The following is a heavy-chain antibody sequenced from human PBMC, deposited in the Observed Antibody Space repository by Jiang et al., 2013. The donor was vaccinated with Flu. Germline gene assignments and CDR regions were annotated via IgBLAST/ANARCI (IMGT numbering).Heavy chain of an antibody. Sequence: VQLVESGGGLVQPGGSLRLSCAASGFTFSSYWMHWVRQAPGKGLVWVSRINSDGSTISYADSVKGRFTISRDNAKNTLYLQMNSLRAEDTAVYYCARGGGYSYGADDAFDIWGQGTMVTVSS. J-gene: IGHJ3*02. CDR3: ARGGGYSYGADDAFDI. V-gene: IGHV3-74*01. D-gene: IGHD5-18*01. CDR2: INSDGSTI. CDR1: GFTFSSYW.